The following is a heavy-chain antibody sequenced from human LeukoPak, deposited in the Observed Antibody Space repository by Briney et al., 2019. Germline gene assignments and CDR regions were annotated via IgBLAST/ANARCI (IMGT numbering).Heavy chain of an antibody. CDR2: IYYSGST. V-gene: IGHV4-31*03. Sequence: PSQTLSLTCTVSGGSISSGGYYWSWIRQHPGKGLEWIGYIYYSGSTYYNPSLKSRVTISVDTSKNQFSLKLSSVTAADTAVYYCASEKIAYCGGDCYSRYFQHWGQGTLVTVSS. CDR1: GGSISSGGYY. J-gene: IGHJ1*01. D-gene: IGHD2-21*02. CDR3: ASEKIAYCGGDCYSRYFQH.